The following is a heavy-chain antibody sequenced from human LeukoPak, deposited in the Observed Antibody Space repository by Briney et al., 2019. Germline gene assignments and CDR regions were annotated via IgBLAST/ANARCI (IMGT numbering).Heavy chain of an antibody. D-gene: IGHD2-21*01. CDR3: ARLLDNDIGGDPDTFDV. V-gene: IGHV4-59*11. CDR2: VSYTGRT. J-gene: IGHJ3*01. CDR1: GGSLSGHY. Sequence: SETLSLTCTVSGGSLSGHYWSWIRQPPGKRLEWIGYVSYTGRTKYNPSLQSRVTVSIDTSKSQFSLKLTSVTSADTAVYSCARLLDNDIGGDPDTFDVWGQGTTVIVSS.